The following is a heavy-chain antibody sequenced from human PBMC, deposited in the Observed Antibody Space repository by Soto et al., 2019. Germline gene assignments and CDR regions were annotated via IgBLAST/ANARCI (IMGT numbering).Heavy chain of an antibody. J-gene: IGHJ6*02. CDR2: IYPGDSDT. D-gene: IGHD2-15*01. Sequence: GESLKISCKGSGYSFTSYWIGWVRQMPGKGLEWMGIIYPGDSDTRYSPSFQGQVTISADKSVSTAYLQWSSLKASDTAMYYCARQYCSGGSCYPRRGYYYGMDVWGQGTTVTVSS. CDR1: GYSFTSYW. V-gene: IGHV5-51*01. CDR3: ARQYCSGGSCYPRRGYYYGMDV.